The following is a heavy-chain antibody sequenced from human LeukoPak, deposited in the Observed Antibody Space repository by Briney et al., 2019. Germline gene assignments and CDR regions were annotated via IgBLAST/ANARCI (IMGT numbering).Heavy chain of an antibody. CDR1: GGSISSGGYY. CDR2: IYHSGST. CDR3: ARDKRLGELSFDP. V-gene: IGHV4-30-2*01. D-gene: IGHD3-16*02. Sequence: PSETLSLTCTVSGGSISSGGYYWSWIRQPPGKGLEWIGYIYHSGSTYYNPSLKSRVTISVDRSKNQFSLKLSSVTSADTAVYYCARDKRLGELSFDPWGQGTLVTVSS. J-gene: IGHJ5*02.